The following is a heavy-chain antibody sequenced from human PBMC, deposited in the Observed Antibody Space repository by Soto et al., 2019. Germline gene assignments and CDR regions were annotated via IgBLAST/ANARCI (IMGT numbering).Heavy chain of an antibody. CDR3: ARLITARPF. CDR1: GYTFTSYD. V-gene: IGHV1-8*01. J-gene: IGHJ4*02. CDR2: MNPNSGNT. Sequence: QVQLVQSGAEVKKPWASVKVSCKASGYTFTSYDINWVRQATGQGLEWMGWMNPNSGNTGYAQKFQGRVTMARNTSISTAYMELSSLRDEATAVYYCARLITARPFWGQGTLVTVSS. D-gene: IGHD6-6*01.